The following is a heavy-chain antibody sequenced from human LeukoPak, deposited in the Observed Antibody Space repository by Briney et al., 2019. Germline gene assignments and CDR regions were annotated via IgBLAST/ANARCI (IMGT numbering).Heavy chain of an antibody. V-gene: IGHV3-21*01. CDR3: ASDVGRSSSSIKNDY. CDR1: GFTFSSYS. D-gene: IGHD6-6*01. Sequence: GGSLRLSCAASGFTFSSYSMNWVRQAPGKGLEWVSSISSSSSYIYYADSVKARFTISRDNAKNSLYLQMNSLRAEDTAVYYCASDVGRSSSSIKNDYWGQGTLVTVSS. J-gene: IGHJ4*02. CDR2: ISSSSSYI.